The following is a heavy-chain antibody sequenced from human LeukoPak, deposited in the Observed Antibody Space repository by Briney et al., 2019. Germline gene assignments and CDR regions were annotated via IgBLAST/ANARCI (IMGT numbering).Heavy chain of an antibody. CDR1: GGSISSYY. J-gene: IGHJ4*02. CDR3: ARDRPGGSSLDY. V-gene: IGHV4-59*01. D-gene: IGHD6-13*01. Sequence: SETLSLTCIVSGGSISSYYWSWIRQPPGKPLDWIGHIYNIGTTNYNPSLKSRVTISVDTSKNQFSLKLSSVTAADTAVYYCARDRPGGSSLDYWGQGTLVTVSS. CDR2: IYNIGTT.